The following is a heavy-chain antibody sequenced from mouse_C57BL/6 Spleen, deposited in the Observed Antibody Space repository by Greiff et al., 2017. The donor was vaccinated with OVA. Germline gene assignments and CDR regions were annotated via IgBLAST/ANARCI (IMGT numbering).Heavy chain of an antibody. Sequence: QVQLKQPGAELVKPGASVKMSCTASGYTFTSYWITWVKQRPGQGLEWIGDIYPGSGSTNYNEKFKSKATLTVDPSSSTDYMQLSSLTSEDSAVYYCADGTYFDDWGQGTTLTVAS. CDR2: IYPGSGST. V-gene: IGHV1-55*01. CDR1: GYTFTSYW. D-gene: IGHD3-3*01. CDR3: ADGTYFDD. J-gene: IGHJ2*01.